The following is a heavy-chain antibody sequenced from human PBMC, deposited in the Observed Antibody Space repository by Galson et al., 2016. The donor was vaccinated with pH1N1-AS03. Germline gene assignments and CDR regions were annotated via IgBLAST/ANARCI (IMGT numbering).Heavy chain of an antibody. V-gene: IGHV2-70*11. D-gene: IGHD2-8*02. J-gene: IGHJ6*02. Sequence: PALVKPTQTLTLTCTFSGFSLNTSSMCVSWIRLPPGKALEWLARIDWDDDEYYNTFLKTRLTISKDTSKNQVVLTMTNMDPVDTATYYCTRIRGSKYALGTGCLYQYYGIDGWGQGTSVTDSS. CDR2: IDWDDDE. CDR1: GFSLNTSSMC. CDR3: TRIRGSKYALGTGCLYQYYGIDG.